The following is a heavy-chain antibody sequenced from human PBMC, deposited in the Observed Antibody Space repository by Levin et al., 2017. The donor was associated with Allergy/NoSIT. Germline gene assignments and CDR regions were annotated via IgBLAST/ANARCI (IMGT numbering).Heavy chain of an antibody. J-gene: IGHJ4*02. Sequence: LSLTCAASGFTFSSYEMNWVRQAPGKGLEWVSYISSSGSTIYYADSVKGRFTISRDNAKNSLYLQMNSLRAEDTAVYYCARVKLYAKAFDYWGQGTLVTVSS. D-gene: IGHD3-16*01. CDR2: ISSSGSTI. CDR3: ARVKLYAKAFDY. CDR1: GFTFSSYE. V-gene: IGHV3-48*03.